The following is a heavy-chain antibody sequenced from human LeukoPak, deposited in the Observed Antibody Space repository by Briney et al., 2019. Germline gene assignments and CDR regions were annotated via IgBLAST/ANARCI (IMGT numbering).Heavy chain of an antibody. D-gene: IGHD5-12*01. CDR1: GLRFADHG. V-gene: IGHV3-20*04. CDR3: ARIYPLYSGYARNPPGGYYMDV. CDR2: INWNGDSR. J-gene: IGHJ6*03. Sequence: GGSLRLSCAVSGLRFADHGMNWVRQAPGKGLEWVAGINWNGDSRGYADSVKGRFTISRDNAKNSLYLQMNSLRAEDTAVYYCARIYPLYSGYARNPPGGYYMDVWGKGTTVTVSS.